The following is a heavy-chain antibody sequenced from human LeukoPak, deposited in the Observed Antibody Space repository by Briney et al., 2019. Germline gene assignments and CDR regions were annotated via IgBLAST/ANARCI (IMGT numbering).Heavy chain of an antibody. CDR3: ARLAYYGSGNYYYYYMDV. CDR2: ISSSGSTI. V-gene: IGHV3-11*04. Sequence: GGSLRLSCAASGFTFSDYYMSWIRQAPGKGLEWVPYISSSGSTIYDADSVKGRFTISRDNAKNSLYLQMNSLRAEDTAVYYCARLAYYGSGNYYYYYMDVWGKGTAVTVSS. CDR1: GFTFSDYY. J-gene: IGHJ6*03. D-gene: IGHD3-10*01.